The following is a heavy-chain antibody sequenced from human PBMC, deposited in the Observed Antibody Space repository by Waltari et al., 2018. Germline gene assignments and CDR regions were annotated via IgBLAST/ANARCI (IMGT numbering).Heavy chain of an antibody. CDR2: VSANGVST. Sequence: EVQLVESGGGLVQPGGSLRLSCAASEFSFSSYDMSWVRQAPGKGLEWVSGVSANGVSTDYADSVRGRFTIFRDNSKNTLYLQMNGLRAEDTAVYYCAKRPRGLVGATNYFDSWGQGTLVTVSS. CDR1: EFSFSSYD. V-gene: IGHV3-23*04. D-gene: IGHD1-26*01. CDR3: AKRPRGLVGATNYFDS. J-gene: IGHJ4*02.